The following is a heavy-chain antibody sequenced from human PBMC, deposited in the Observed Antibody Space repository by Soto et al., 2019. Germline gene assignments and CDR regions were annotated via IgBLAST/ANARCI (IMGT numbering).Heavy chain of an antibody. Sequence: PSETLSLTCTVSGGSISSGGYYWSWIRQPPGKGLECIGYIYDSGSPNYNPSLKSRLTISVDTSKNQFSLNLSSVTAADTAVYYCARVARTGANRGFGYFDYWGQGTLVTVSS. V-gene: IGHV4-61*08. CDR3: ARVARTGANRGFGYFDY. J-gene: IGHJ4*02. CDR1: GGSISSGGYY. CDR2: IYDSGSP. D-gene: IGHD1-1*01.